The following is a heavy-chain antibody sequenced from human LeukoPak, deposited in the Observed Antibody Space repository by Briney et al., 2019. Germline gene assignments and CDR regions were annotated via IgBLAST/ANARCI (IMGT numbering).Heavy chain of an antibody. Sequence: GGSLRLSCAASGFTFSSSAMNWVRQAPGKGLERVSAGGTDGDTYYATSVKGRFTISRDNSKNTLYLQMTSLRAEDTAVYYCAKKTPGTHPFDCWGQGTLVTVSP. J-gene: IGHJ4*02. V-gene: IGHV3-23*01. CDR1: GFTFSSSA. D-gene: IGHD6-13*01. CDR3: AKKTPGTHPFDC. CDR2: GGTDGDT.